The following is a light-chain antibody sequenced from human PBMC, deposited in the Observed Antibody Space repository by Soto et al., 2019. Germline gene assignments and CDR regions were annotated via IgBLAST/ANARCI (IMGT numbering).Light chain of an antibody. CDR3: QQSYTSIT. CDR1: QSISSY. J-gene: IGKJ5*01. V-gene: IGKV1-39*01. Sequence: DIQMTQSPSTLSASVVDRVTTTFRASQSISSYLNWYQQKPGKAPKLLIYTASNLQSGVPSRFSGSGSGTDFTLTISSLQPEDFATYYCQQSYTSITFGQGTRLEIK. CDR2: TAS.